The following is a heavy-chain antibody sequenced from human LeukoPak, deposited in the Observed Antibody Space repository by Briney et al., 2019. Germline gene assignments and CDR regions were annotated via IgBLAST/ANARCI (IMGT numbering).Heavy chain of an antibody. Sequence: GGSLRLSCAASGFTFSSYAMHWVRQAPGKGLEWVALIPYDGSNKYYADSVKGRFTISRDNSRNTLYMQMNSLRVEDTAMYYCAKVSLNMVNDAFDIWGQGTMVSVSS. V-gene: IGHV3-30*04. CDR2: IPYDGSNK. J-gene: IGHJ3*02. CDR3: AKVSLNMVNDAFDI. CDR1: GFTFSSYA. D-gene: IGHD4/OR15-4a*01.